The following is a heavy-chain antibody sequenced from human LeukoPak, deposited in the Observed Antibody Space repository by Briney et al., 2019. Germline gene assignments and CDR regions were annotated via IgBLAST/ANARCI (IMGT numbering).Heavy chain of an antibody. J-gene: IGHJ6*03. CDR2: IYYSGST. Sequence: SETLSLTCTVSGGSISSSSYYWGWIRQPPGKGLEWIGSIYYSGSTYYNPSLKSRVTISVDTSKNQFSLKLSSVTAADTAVYYCARVGAPHYYYYYMDVWGKGTTVTVSS. D-gene: IGHD6-6*01. V-gene: IGHV4-39*07. CDR3: ARVGAPHYYYYYMDV. CDR1: GGSISSSSYY.